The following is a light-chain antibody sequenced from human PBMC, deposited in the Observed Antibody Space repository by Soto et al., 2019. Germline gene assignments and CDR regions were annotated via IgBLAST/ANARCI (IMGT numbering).Light chain of an antibody. V-gene: IGKV1-5*03. J-gene: IGKJ5*01. CDR3: QQHGRSPIT. Sequence: DIQMTQSPSTLSASVGDRVTITCRASQSISNWLAWYQQKPGEAPKLLIYKASNLENGVPSRFSGSGSGTDFTLTISRLEPEDFAVYYCQQHGRSPITFGQGTRLEI. CDR1: QSISNW. CDR2: KAS.